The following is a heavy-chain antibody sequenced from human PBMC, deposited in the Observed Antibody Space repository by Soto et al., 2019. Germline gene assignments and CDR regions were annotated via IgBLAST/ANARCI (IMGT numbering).Heavy chain of an antibody. CDR1: GFTFSSYA. J-gene: IGHJ5*02. CDR2: ISYDGSNK. Sequence: ESGGGVVQPGRSLRLSCAASGFTFSSYAMHWVRQAPGKGLEWVAVISYDGSNKYYADSVKGRFTISRDNSKNTLYLQMNSLRAEDTAVYYCARARDIVVVVAALNWFDPWGQGTLVTVSS. D-gene: IGHD2-15*01. V-gene: IGHV3-30-3*01. CDR3: ARARDIVVVVAALNWFDP.